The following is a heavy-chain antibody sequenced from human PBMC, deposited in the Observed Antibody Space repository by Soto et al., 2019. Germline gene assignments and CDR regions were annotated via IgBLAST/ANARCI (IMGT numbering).Heavy chain of an antibody. CDR3: ARTPWDGYTGYYYDY. CDR2: ISAYNGNT. D-gene: IGHD5-18*01. Sequence: ASVKVSCKASGYTFTSYGISWVRQAPGQGLEWMGWISAYNGNTNYAQKLQGRVTMTTDTSTSTAYMELRSLRSDDTAVYYCARTPWDGYTGYYYDYWGQGTLVTVSS. CDR1: GYTFTSYG. V-gene: IGHV1-18*01. J-gene: IGHJ4*02.